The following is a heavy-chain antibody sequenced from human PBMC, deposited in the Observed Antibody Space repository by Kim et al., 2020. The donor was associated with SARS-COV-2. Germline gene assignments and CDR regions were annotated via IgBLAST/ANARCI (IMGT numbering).Heavy chain of an antibody. V-gene: IGHV5-10-1*01. CDR2: IDPSDSYT. J-gene: IGHJ6*02. Sequence: GESLKISCKGSGYSFTSYWISWVRQMPGKGLEWMGRIDPSDSYTNYSPSFQGHVTISADKSISTAYLQWSSLKASDTAMYYCARLGAAAGTRYYYYYGMDVWGQGTTVTVSS. D-gene: IGHD6-13*01. CDR3: ARLGAAAGTRYYYYYGMDV. CDR1: GYSFTSYW.